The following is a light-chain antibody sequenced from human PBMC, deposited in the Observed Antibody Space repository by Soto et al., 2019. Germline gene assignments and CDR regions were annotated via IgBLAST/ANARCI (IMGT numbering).Light chain of an antibody. Sequence: EIVLTQSPLSLPVTPGEPASISCRSSQNLLHSNGYHYLNWYLQKPGQSPQLLIYLGSNRASGVPDRFSGSGSGTDFTLTINRVEAEDVGLYFCAQGLATPFTFGGGTKVEIK. CDR1: QNLLHSNGYHY. CDR2: LGS. V-gene: IGKV2-28*01. J-gene: IGKJ4*01. CDR3: AQGLATPFT.